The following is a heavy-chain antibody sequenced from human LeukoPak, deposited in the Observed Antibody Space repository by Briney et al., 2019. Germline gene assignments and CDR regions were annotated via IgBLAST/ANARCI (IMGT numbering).Heavy chain of an antibody. J-gene: IGHJ3*02. V-gene: IGHV4-39*07. D-gene: IGHD3-10*01. CDR3: ARDYYDAFDI. Sequence: SETLSLTCTVSGGSISSSSYYWGWIRQPPGKGLEWIGSIYYSGSTYYNPSLKSRVTIPVDTSKNQFSLKLSSVTAADTAVYYCARDYYDAFDIWGQGTMVTVSS. CDR2: IYYSGST. CDR1: GGSISSSSYY.